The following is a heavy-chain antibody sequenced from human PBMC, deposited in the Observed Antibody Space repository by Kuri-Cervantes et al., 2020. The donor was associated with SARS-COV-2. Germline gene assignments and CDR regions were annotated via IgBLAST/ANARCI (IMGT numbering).Heavy chain of an antibody. V-gene: IGHV6-1*01. Sequence: SCAISGDSVSNNIGAWNWIRQSPERGLEWLGRTYHRSKWYNDYATSVQSRISINPDTSKNQFSLHLKSVTPEDTAVYYCAREVYCNGGSCYGDNWFDPWGQGTLVTVSS. J-gene: IGHJ5*02. D-gene: IGHD2-15*01. CDR3: AREVYCNGGSCYGDNWFDP. CDR2: TYHRSKWYN. CDR1: GDSVSNNIGA.